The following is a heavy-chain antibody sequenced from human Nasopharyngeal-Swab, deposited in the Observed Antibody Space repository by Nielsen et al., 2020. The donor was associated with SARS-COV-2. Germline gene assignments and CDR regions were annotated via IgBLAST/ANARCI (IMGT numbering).Heavy chain of an antibody. CDR1: GGSISSYY. V-gene: IGHV4-59*05. D-gene: IGHD3-9*01. Sequence: SETLSLTCTVSGGSISSYYWSWIRQPPGKGLEWIGSIYYSGSTYYNPSLKSRVTISVDTSKNQFSLKLSSVTAADTAVYYCARRYVLRYFDWLSNPGYFDYWGQGTLVTVSS. CDR3: ARRYVLRYFDWLSNPGYFDY. J-gene: IGHJ4*02. CDR2: IYYSGST.